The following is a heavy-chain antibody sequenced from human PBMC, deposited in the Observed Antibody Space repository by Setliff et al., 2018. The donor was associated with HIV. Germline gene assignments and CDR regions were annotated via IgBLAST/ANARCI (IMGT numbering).Heavy chain of an antibody. CDR1: GGSLGGYH. CDR2: INHSGST. J-gene: IGHJ4*02. CDR3: ARGGGYDRSGYYPFDY. Sequence: PSETLSLTCAVYGGSLGGYHWSWIRQSPEKGLEWIGEINHSGSTNYNPSLKSRVTMSVDTSKNQFSLKLSSVTAADTAVYYCARGGGYDRSGYYPFDYWGQGTPVTVSS. V-gene: IGHV4-34*01. D-gene: IGHD3-22*01.